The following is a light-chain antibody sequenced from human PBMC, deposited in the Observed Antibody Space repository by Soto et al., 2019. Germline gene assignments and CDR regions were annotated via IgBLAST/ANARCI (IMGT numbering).Light chain of an antibody. CDR3: SSYTSSSTL. CDR1: SCDVGGYNY. V-gene: IGLV2-14*01. Sequence: QSALNQPASVSGSPGQSITISCTGTSCDVGGYNYVSWYQQHPGKAPKLMIYDVSNRPSGVSNRFSGSKSGNTASLTISGLQADDEADYYCSSYTSSSTLFGTGTKVTVL. J-gene: IGLJ1*01. CDR2: DVS.